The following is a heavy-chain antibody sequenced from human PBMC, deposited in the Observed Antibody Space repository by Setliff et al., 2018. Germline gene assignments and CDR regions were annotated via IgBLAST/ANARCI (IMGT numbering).Heavy chain of an antibody. CDR2: IYIGGSA. J-gene: IGHJ4*02. CDR3: ARSRYYYDSSGYPFDY. CDR1: GGSISNYY. D-gene: IGHD3-22*01. V-gene: IGHV4-4*07. Sequence: SETLSLTCTVSGGSISNYYWSWIRQPAGKGLEWIGHIYIGGSANYNPSLKSRVTMPIDTSKNQFSLKLNSVTAADMAVYYCARSRYYYDSSGYPFDYWGQGTLVTVSS.